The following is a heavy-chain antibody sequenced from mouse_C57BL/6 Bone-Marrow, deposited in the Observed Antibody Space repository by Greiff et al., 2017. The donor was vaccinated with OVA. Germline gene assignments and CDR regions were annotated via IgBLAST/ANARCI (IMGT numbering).Heavy chain of an antibody. J-gene: IGHJ2*01. CDR1: GYTFTSYW. V-gene: IGHV1-59*01. D-gene: IGHD1-1*01. Sequence: QVQLKQPGAELVRPGTSVKLSCKASGYTFTSYWMHWVKQRPGQGLEWIGVIDPSDSYTNYNQKFKGKATLTVDTSSSTAYMQLSSLTSEASAVYCSARPTVVATDYWGQGTTLTVSS. CDR2: IDPSDSYT. CDR3: ARPTVVATDY.